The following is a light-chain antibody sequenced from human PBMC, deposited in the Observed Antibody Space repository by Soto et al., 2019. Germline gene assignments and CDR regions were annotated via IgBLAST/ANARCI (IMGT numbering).Light chain of an antibody. CDR2: TNN. J-gene: IGLJ2*01. V-gene: IGLV1-44*01. CDR1: RSNIGSNP. CDR3: STLDDSLYGPV. Sequence: QYVLTQPPSASGTPGQRVTISCSGGRSNIGSNPVNWYQQLPGTAPKLLIYTNNQRPSGVPDRFSGSKSGTSASLAISGLQSEDEADYYCSTLDDSLYGPVFGGGTKLTVL.